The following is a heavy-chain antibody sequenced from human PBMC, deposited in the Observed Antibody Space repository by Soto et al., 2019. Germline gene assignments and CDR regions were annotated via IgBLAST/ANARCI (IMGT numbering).Heavy chain of an antibody. V-gene: IGHV3-23*01. CDR2: ISGSGGST. D-gene: IGHD6-13*01. J-gene: IGHJ6*03. CDR1: GFTFSSYA. CDR3: AKDPVQQQLVNYYYYYMDV. Sequence: EVQLLESGGGLVQPEGSLRLSCAASGFTFSSYAMSWVRQAPGKGLEWVSAISGSGGSTYYADSVKGRFTISRDNSKNTLYLQMNSLRAEDTAVYYCAKDPVQQQLVNYYYYYMDVWGKGTTVTVSS.